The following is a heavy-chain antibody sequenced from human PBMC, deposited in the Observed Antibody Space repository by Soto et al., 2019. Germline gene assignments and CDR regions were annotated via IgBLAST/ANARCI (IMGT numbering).Heavy chain of an antibody. Sequence: PGGSLRLCCAASGFTFSSYAMSWVRQAPGKGLEWVSAISGSGGSTYYADSVKGRFTISRDNSKNTLYLQMNSLRAEDTAVYYCAKDPVLRYFVWLSSPLYYYYMHVWGKGTTVSGSS. D-gene: IGHD3-9*01. CDR1: GFTFSSYA. V-gene: IGHV3-23*01. J-gene: IGHJ6*03. CDR3: AKDPVLRYFVWLSSPLYYYYMHV. CDR2: ISGSGGST.